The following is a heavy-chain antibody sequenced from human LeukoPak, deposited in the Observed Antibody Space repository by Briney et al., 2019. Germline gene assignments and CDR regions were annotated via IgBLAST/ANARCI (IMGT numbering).Heavy chain of an antibody. Sequence: PSETLSLTCTVSGGSISSGSYYWSWIRQPPGKGLEWIGYIYYSGSTNYNPSLKSRVTISVDTSKNQFSLKLSSVTAADTAVYYCARDGWGGYSGYDGAHYYMDVWGKGTTVTVSS. CDR3: ARDGWGGYSGYDGAHYYMDV. D-gene: IGHD5-12*01. V-gene: IGHV4-61*01. J-gene: IGHJ6*03. CDR2: IYYSGST. CDR1: GGSISSGSYY.